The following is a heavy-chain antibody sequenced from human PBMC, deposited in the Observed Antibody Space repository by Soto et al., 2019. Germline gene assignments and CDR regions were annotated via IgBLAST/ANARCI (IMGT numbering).Heavy chain of an antibody. CDR1: GGTFSSYA. J-gene: IGHJ6*02. CDR2: IIPIFGTA. V-gene: IGHV1-69*06. D-gene: IGHD6-6*01. CDR3: ARGPARPDYYYGMDV. Sequence: SVKVSCKASGGTFSSYAISWVRQAHGQGLEWMGGIIPIFGTANYAQKFQGRVTITADKSTSTAYMELSSLRSEDTAVYYCARGPARPDYYYGMDVWGQGTTVTVSS.